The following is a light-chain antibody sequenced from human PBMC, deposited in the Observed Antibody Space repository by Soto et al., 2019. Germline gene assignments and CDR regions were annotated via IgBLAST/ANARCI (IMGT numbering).Light chain of an antibody. Sequence: IVMTPAPATLSVCPGERATLSCRASQSVSSNLAWYQQKPGQAPRLLIYGASTRATGIPARFSGSGSGTEFTLTISSLQSEDFAVYYCQQYNNWPPWTFGQGTRLEI. V-gene: IGKV3-15*01. CDR1: QSVSSN. CDR2: GAS. CDR3: QQYNNWPPWT. J-gene: IGKJ5*01.